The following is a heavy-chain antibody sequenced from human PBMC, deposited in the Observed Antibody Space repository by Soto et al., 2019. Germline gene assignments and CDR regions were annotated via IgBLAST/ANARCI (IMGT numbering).Heavy chain of an antibody. CDR3: ARMGRYYDILTGYSWTIDY. D-gene: IGHD3-9*01. CDR1: GFSLSTSGVG. V-gene: IGHV2-5*02. Sequence: SGPTLVNPPQTLTLTCTFSGFSLSTSGVGVGWIRQPPGKALEWLALIYWDDDKRYSPSLKSRLTITKDTSKNQVVLTMTNMDPVDTATYYCARMGRYYDILTGYSWTIDYWGQGTLVTVSS. J-gene: IGHJ4*02. CDR2: IYWDDDK.